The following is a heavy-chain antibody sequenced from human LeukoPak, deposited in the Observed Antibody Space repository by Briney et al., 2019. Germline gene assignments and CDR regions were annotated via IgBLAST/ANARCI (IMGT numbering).Heavy chain of an antibody. CDR3: AIEPTTSGAFDI. Sequence: GSSVKVSCKASGGTFSSYTISWVRQAPGQGLEWMGRIIPILGIANYAQKFQGRVTITADKSTSTAYMELSSLRSEDTAVYYCAIEPTTSGAFDIWGQGTMVTVSS. J-gene: IGHJ3*02. CDR2: IIPILGIA. D-gene: IGHD4-17*01. V-gene: IGHV1-69*04. CDR1: GGTFSSYT.